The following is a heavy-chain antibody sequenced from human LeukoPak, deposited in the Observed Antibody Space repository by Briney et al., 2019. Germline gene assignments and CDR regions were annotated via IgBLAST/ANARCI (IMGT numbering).Heavy chain of an antibody. CDR3: ARDSKYQLPLADY. Sequence: ASVKVSCKASGYTFTGYYMHWVRQAPGQGLEWMGWINPNSGGTNYSQKFQGRVTMTRDTSISTAYMELSRLRSDDTAVYYCARDSKYQLPLADYWGQGTLVTVSS. CDR1: GYTFTGYY. J-gene: IGHJ4*02. D-gene: IGHD2-2*01. V-gene: IGHV1-2*02. CDR2: INPNSGGT.